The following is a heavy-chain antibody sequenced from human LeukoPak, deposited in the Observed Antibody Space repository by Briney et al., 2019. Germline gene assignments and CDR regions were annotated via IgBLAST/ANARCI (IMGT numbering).Heavy chain of an antibody. V-gene: IGHV1-24*01. CDR3: ARDSSYYYDSSGYWPYFDY. CDR1: GYTLTELS. CDR2: FDPEDGET. J-gene: IGHJ4*02. Sequence: ASVKVSCKVSGYTLTELSMHWVRQAPGKGLEWMGGFDPEDGETIYAQKFQGRVTITRDTSASTAYMELSSLRSEDTAVYYCARDSSYYYDSSGYWPYFDYWGQGTLVTVS. D-gene: IGHD3-22*01.